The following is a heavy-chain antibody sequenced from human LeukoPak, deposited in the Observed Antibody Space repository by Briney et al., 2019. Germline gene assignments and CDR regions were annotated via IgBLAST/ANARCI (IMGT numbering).Heavy chain of an antibody. Sequence: SVKVSCKASGYTFTGYYMHWVRQAPGQGLEWMGGIIPIFGTANYAQKFQGRVTITADESTSTAYMELSSLRSEDTAVYYCARGVFGVVKGSYYFDYWGQGTLVTVSS. CDR2: IIPIFGTA. J-gene: IGHJ4*02. CDR3: ARGVFGVVKGSYYFDY. CDR1: GYTFTGYY. D-gene: IGHD3-3*01. V-gene: IGHV1-69*13.